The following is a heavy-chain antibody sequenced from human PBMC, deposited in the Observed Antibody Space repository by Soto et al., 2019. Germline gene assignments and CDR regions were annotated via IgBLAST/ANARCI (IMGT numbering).Heavy chain of an antibody. CDR1: GGAINSYY. V-gene: IGHV4-4*07. D-gene: IGHD3-3*01. J-gene: IGHJ5*02. CDR3: ARGQRFSDWFDP. CDR2: IYSSGST. Sequence: SETLSLTCTVSGGAINSYYWTWIRQPAGKGLEWIGRIYSSGSTKYNPSLQSRVTMSLDTSKNQFSLGLTSVTAADTAVYYCARGQRFSDWFDPWGQGTLVTVSS.